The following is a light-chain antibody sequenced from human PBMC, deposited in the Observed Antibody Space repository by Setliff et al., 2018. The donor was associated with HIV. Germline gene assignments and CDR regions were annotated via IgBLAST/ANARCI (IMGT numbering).Light chain of an antibody. CDR2: RDD. Sequence: QSVLTQAPSASGTPGQRVAISCSGASFNIGSNFVSWYQQLPGMAPKLLIHRDDQRPSGVPDRFSGSKSGSSASLFISGLRSEDDADYLCASWDDTLNSFVFGSGTKVTVL. V-gene: IGLV1-47*01. J-gene: IGLJ1*01. CDR1: SFNIGSNF. CDR3: ASWDDTLNSFV.